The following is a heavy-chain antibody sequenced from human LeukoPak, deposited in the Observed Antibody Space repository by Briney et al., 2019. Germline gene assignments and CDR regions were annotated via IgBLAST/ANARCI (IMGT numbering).Heavy chain of an antibody. Sequence: GGSQRLSCAASGFAFSSYSMNWVRQAPGKGLEWVSSISSGSTYIYYADSVKGRFTISRDNSKNTLYLQMNSLRAEDTAVYYCARGYDSWSYYFDYWGQGTLVTVSS. CDR3: ARGYDSWSYYFDY. V-gene: IGHV3-21*01. J-gene: IGHJ4*02. CDR1: GFAFSSYS. CDR2: ISSGSTYI. D-gene: IGHD3-22*01.